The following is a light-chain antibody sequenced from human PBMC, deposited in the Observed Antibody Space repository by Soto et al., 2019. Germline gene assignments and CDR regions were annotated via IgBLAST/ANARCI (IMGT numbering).Light chain of an antibody. CDR3: HQYST. V-gene: IGKV1-5*03. J-gene: IGKJ1*01. CDR2: KAY. CDR1: QSISSW. Sequence: DIQMTQSPSTLSASVGDRVTITCRASQSISSWLAWYQQKPGKAPKILLYKAYSLESGVPSSFSGTGSGTEFTLPTSSLQPDDFAPYYCHQYSTFGQGTKVEIK.